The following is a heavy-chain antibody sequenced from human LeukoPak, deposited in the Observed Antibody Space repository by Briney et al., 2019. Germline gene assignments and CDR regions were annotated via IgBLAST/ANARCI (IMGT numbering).Heavy chain of an antibody. J-gene: IGHJ4*02. CDR1: GSTFSGHL. D-gene: IGHD3-16*01. V-gene: IGHV3-30*01. Sequence: PGGSLRLSCAASGSTFSGHLLHWLRQAPDKGLEGVAGTAYEGGEKYYADSVSGRFTISRDNSDNTVYLQMNGLRLEDTAVYFCAREGDRHLTFDYWGRGTLVTVSS. CDR2: TAYEGGEK. CDR3: AREGDRHLTFDY.